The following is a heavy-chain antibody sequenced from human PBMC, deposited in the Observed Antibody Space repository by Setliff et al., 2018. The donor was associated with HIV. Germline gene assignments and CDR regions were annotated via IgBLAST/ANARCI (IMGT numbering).Heavy chain of an antibody. D-gene: IGHD5-18*01. CDR2: IYHSGST. CDR3: ARRPYTALVPFDY. CDR1: GGSISSSNW. Sequence: PSETLSLTCAVSGGSISSSNWWSWVRQPPGKGLEWIGEIYHSGSTNYNLSLKSRVTISIDKSKKQFSLKLSSVTAADTAVYYCARRPYTALVPFDYWGQGTLVTVSS. V-gene: IGHV4-4*02. J-gene: IGHJ4*02.